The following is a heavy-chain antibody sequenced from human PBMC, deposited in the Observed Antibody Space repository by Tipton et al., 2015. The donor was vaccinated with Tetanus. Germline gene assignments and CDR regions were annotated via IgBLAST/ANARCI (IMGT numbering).Heavy chain of an antibody. CDR3: ARVGTTLRSPLNYSQLKRYFDL. J-gene: IGHJ2*01. Sequence: TLSLTCTVSGGSISSSSYYWGWIRQPPGKGLEWIGSIYYSGSTYYSPSLKSRVTISVDTSKNQFSLKLSSVTAADTAVYYCARVGTTLRSPLNYSQLKRYFDLWGRGTLVTVSS. CDR2: IYYSGST. D-gene: IGHD2-2*01. V-gene: IGHV4-39*01. CDR1: GGSISSSSYY.